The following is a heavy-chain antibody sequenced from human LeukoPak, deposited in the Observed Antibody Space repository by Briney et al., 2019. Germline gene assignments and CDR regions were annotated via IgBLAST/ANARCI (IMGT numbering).Heavy chain of an antibody. CDR2: IYYSGST. CDR3: ARPGFYYYYMDV. CDR1: GYSISSGYY. V-gene: IGHV4-38-2*01. Sequence: PSETLSLTCAVSGYSISSGYYWGWIRQPPGKGLEWIGSIYYSGSTYYNPSLKSRVTISVDTSKNQFSLKLSSVTAADTAVYYCARPGFYYYYMDVWGKGTTVTVSS. J-gene: IGHJ6*03.